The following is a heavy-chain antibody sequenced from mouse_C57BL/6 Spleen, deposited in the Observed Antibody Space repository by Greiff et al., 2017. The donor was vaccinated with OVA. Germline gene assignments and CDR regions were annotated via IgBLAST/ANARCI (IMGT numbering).Heavy chain of an antibody. J-gene: IGHJ3*01. Sequence: VKLVESGAELARPGASVKMSCKASGYTFTSYTMHWVKQRPGQGLEWIGYINPSSGYTKYNQKFKDKATLTADKSSSTAYMQLSSLTSEDSAVYYCARWLLPGAWFAYWGQGTLVTVSA. D-gene: IGHD2-3*01. CDR2: INPSSGYT. CDR1: GYTFTSYT. V-gene: IGHV1-4*01. CDR3: ARWLLPGAWFAY.